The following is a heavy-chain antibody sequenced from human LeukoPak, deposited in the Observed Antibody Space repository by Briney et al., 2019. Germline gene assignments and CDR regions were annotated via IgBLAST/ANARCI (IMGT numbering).Heavy chain of an antibody. Sequence: SQTLSLTCAISGDSVSSDSAAWNWITQSPSRGLEWLGRTFYRSKWYNDYAVSVKSRITINPDTSKNQFSLQLNSVTPEDTAVYYCARSVNNWFDPWGQGTLVTVSS. CDR3: ARSVNNWFDP. V-gene: IGHV6-1*01. D-gene: IGHD2-8*01. J-gene: IGHJ5*02. CDR2: TFYRSKWYN. CDR1: GDSVSSDSAA.